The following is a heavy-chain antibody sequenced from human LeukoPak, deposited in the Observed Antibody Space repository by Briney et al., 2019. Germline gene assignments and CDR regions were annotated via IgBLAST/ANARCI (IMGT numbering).Heavy chain of an antibody. V-gene: IGHV4-34*01. J-gene: IGHJ6*02. D-gene: IGHD2-2*01. CDR3: ARTRVVVVPAASRVYYYYYGMDV. CDR1: GGSFSGYF. CDR2: INHSGST. Sequence: KPSETLSLTCAVYGGSFSGYFCWIRQSPGKGLEWIGEINHSGSTNYNPSLKSRVTISVDSSTNQFSLKLSSVTAADTAVYYCARTRVVVVPAASRVYYYYYGMDVWGQGTTVTVSS.